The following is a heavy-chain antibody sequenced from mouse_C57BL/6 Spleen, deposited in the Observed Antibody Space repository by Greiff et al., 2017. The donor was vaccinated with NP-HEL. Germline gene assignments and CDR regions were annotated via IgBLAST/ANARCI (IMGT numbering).Heavy chain of an antibody. J-gene: IGHJ2*01. CDR3: ARWGKRGRYLFDY. D-gene: IGHD4-1*01. V-gene: IGHV1-42*01. Sequence: VQLQQSGPELVKPGASVKISCKASGYSFTGYYMNWVKQSPEKSLEWIGEINPSTGGTTYIQKFKAKATLTVDKSSSTAYMQLKSLTSEDSAVYYCARWGKRGRYLFDYWGQGTTLTVAS. CDR2: INPSTGGT. CDR1: GYSFTGYY.